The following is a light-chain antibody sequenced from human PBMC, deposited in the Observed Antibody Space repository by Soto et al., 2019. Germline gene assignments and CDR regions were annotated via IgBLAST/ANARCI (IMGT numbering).Light chain of an antibody. CDR3: QQYGSSISYT. CDR1: ERISNY. J-gene: IGKJ2*01. Sequence: DTQMTQSPSSLSASVGDRVAITCRASERISNYLNWYQQRPGNAPRLVIYAASKLQSGVPARFSGSGSGTDFTLTISRLEPEDFAVYYCQQYGSSISYTFGQGTKLEIK. V-gene: IGKV1-39*01. CDR2: AAS.